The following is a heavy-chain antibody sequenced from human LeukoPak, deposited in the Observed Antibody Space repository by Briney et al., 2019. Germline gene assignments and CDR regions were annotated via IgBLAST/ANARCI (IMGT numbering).Heavy chain of an antibody. J-gene: IGHJ4*02. CDR3: ARDDSSAWQGYFDY. CDR2: IYTSGST. CDR1: GDSISSGNSY. V-gene: IGHV4-61*02. Sequence: KPSETLSLTCTVSGDSISSGNSYWSWIRQPAGKGLEWIGRIYTSGSTNYNPSLKSRVTISVDTSKNQFSLKLSSVTAADTAVYYCARDDSSAWQGYFDYWGQGTLVTVSS. D-gene: IGHD6-19*01.